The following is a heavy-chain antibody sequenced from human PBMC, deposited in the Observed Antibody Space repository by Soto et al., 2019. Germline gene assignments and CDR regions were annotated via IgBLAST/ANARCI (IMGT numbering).Heavy chain of an antibody. CDR3: ARDDYGDPFVDY. CDR1: GYIFTNHG. D-gene: IGHD4-17*01. CDR2: ISANNGNR. Sequence: QVQLVQSGAEVKKPGASVKVSCKASGYIFTNHGISWVRQAPGQGLEWMGWISANNGNRNFAQNFQGRVTMTTDTSTSTAYMELRSLTSDDTAIYYCARDDYGDPFVDYWGQGTLVTVAS. V-gene: IGHV1-18*01. J-gene: IGHJ4*02.